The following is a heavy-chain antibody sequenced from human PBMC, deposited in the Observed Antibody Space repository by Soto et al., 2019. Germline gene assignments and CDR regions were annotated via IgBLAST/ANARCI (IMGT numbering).Heavy chain of an antibody. CDR3: ARVSGIYDYGMDV. D-gene: IGHD3-10*01. J-gene: IGHJ6*02. CDR2: INHSGST. CDR1: GGSFGGYY. Sequence: SETLSLTCAVYGGSFGGYYWSWIRQPPGKGLEWIGEINHSGSTNYNPSLKSRVTISVDTSKNQFSLKLSSVTAADTAVYYCARVSGIYDYGMDVWGQGTTVTVSS. V-gene: IGHV4-34*01.